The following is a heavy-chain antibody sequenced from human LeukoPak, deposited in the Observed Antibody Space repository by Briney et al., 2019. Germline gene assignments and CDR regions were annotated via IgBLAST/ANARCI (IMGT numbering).Heavy chain of an antibody. Sequence: ASVKVSCKASGYTFTSYGISWVRQAPGQGLEWMGWISAYNGNTNYAQKLQGRATMTTDTSTSTAYMELRSLRSDDTAVYYCARVGSEGFLEWLGNYYVDVWGKGTTVTVSS. CDR1: GYTFTSYG. J-gene: IGHJ6*03. CDR2: ISAYNGNT. V-gene: IGHV1-18*01. D-gene: IGHD3-3*01. CDR3: ARVGSEGFLEWLGNYYVDV.